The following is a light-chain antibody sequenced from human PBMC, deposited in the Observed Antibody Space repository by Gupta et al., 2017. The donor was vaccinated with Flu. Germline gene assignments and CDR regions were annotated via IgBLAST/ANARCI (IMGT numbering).Light chain of an antibody. V-gene: IGLV3-10*01. CDR3: YSTDSSGNHSWV. J-gene: IGLJ3*02. Sequence: SYELTQPPSVSVAPGQPARITCSGDALPKKYAYWYQQKSGQAPVLVIYEDSKRPSGIPERFSGSSSGTMATLTISGAQVEDEADYYCYSTDSSGNHSWVFGGGTKLTVL. CDR1: ALPKKY. CDR2: EDS.